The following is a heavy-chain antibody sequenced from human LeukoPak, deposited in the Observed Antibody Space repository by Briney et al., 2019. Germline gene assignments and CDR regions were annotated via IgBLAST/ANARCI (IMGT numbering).Heavy chain of an antibody. D-gene: IGHD2-15*01. CDR1: GFTFSSYG. CDR2: IWDDGSNK. CDR3: AMSSGGQHYFDY. V-gene: IGHV3-33*01. Sequence: GGSLRLSCAASGFTFSSYGMHWVRQAPGKGLEGVAVIWDDGSNKYYEDSVKGRFTISRDNSNNTLYLQMNSLRAEDTAVYYCAMSSGGQHYFDYWGQGTLVTVSS. J-gene: IGHJ4*02.